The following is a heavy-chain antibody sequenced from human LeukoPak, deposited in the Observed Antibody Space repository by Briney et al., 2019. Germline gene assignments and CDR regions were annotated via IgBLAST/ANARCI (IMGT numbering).Heavy chain of an antibody. CDR2: ISGSGGST. CDR1: GFTFSSYA. V-gene: IGHV3-23*01. Sequence: SGGSLRLSCAASGFTFSSYAMSWVRQAPGKGLEWVSAISGSGGSTYYADSVKGRFTISRDNSKNTLYLQMNSLRAEDTAVYYCAKDRRYGSGWYYFDYWGQGTLVTVSS. CDR3: AKDRRYGSGWYYFDY. D-gene: IGHD6-19*01. J-gene: IGHJ4*02.